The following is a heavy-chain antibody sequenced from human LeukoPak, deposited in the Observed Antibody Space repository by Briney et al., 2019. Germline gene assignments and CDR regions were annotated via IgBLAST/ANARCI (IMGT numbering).Heavy chain of an antibody. CDR1: GYTFTSYD. D-gene: IGHD3-16*01. CDR2: MNPNSGNT. V-gene: IGHV1-8*01. Sequence: GASVKVSCKASGYTFTSYDINWVRQATGQGLEWMGWMNPNSGNTGYALKFQGRVTMTRNTSISTAYMELSSLRSEDTAVYYCARGGGGYGGNPPHYYYYMDVWGKGTTVTVSS. J-gene: IGHJ6*03. CDR3: ARGGGGYGGNPPHYYYYMDV.